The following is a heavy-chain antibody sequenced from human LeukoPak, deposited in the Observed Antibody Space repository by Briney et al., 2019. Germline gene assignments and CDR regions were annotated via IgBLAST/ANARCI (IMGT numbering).Heavy chain of an antibody. Sequence: ASVKVSCKASGYTFTDYYMHWVRQAPGQGLEWMGWINPNSGGTNSAQKFQGRVIMTRDTSISTAYMELSRLRSDDTAVYYCARGGRLGDLSSLEYWGQGTLVTVSS. D-gene: IGHD3-16*02. CDR2: INPNSGGT. J-gene: IGHJ4*02. CDR3: ARGGRLGDLSSLEY. V-gene: IGHV1-2*02. CDR1: GYTFTDYY.